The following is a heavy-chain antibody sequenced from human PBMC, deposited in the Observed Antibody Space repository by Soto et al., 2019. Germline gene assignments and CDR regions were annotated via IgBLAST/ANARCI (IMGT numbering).Heavy chain of an antibody. J-gene: IGHJ6*03. CDR1: GGSISSYY. CDR2: IYYSGST. D-gene: IGHD4-17*01. V-gene: IGHV4-59*01. CDR3: ARATKTTVTTKGYYYYYMDV. Sequence: SETLSLTCTVSGGSISSYYWSWIRQPPGRGLEWIGYIYYSGSTNYNPSLKSRVTISVDTSKNQFSLKLSSVTAADTAVYYCARATKTTVTTKGYYYYYMDVWGKGTTVTVSS.